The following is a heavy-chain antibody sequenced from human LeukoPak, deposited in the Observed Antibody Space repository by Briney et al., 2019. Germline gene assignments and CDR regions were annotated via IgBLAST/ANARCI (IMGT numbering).Heavy chain of an antibody. Sequence: GGSLRLSCAASGFTFSSYAMSWVRQAPGKGLEWVSAISGSGGSTYYADSVKGRFIISRDNSKNTLYLQMNSLRAEDTAVYYCAKEGHSSSWTEVRDYWGQGTLVTVSS. D-gene: IGHD6-13*01. J-gene: IGHJ4*02. CDR2: ISGSGGST. CDR1: GFTFSSYA. V-gene: IGHV3-23*01. CDR3: AKEGHSSSWTEVRDY.